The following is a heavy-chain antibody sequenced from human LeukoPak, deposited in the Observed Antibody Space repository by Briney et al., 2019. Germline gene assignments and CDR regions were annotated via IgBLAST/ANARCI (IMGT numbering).Heavy chain of an antibody. CDR2: ITGSGGSA. Sequence: GGSLRLSCAASGFTFSSYAMSWVRQAPGNGLEWVSGITGSGGSANYADSVKGRFTISRDNSRNTLYLQMNSLRAEDTAVYYCANLYGDYGDYWGQGALVTVSS. CDR1: GFTFSSYA. CDR3: ANLYGDYGDY. J-gene: IGHJ4*02. D-gene: IGHD4-17*01. V-gene: IGHV3-23*01.